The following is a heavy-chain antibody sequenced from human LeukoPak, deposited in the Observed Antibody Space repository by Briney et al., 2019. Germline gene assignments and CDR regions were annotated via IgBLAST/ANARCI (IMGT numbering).Heavy chain of an antibody. V-gene: IGHV4-39*01. CDR3: ARLDPITPPSGPFDY. CDR2: IYSSGST. Sequence: PSETLSLTCTVSGGSISSNGYSWGWIRQPPGKGLEWIGNIYSSGSTYYNPSLKSRVTISVDTSKNQFSLRLGSVTAADTAVYYCARLDPITPPSGPFDYWGQGTLVTVSS. D-gene: IGHD1-14*01. J-gene: IGHJ4*02. CDR1: GGSISSNGYS.